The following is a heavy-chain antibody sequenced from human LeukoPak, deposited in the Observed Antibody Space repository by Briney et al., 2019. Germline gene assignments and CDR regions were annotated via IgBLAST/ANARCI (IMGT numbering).Heavy chain of an antibody. D-gene: IGHD6-6*01. Sequence: GGSLRLSCAASGFTFSDYYMSWIRQAPGKGLEWVSYISSSGSTIYYADSVKGRFTISRDNAKNSLYLQMNSLRAEDTAAYYCARGYSSSSKTYYFDYWGQGTLVTVSS. J-gene: IGHJ4*02. V-gene: IGHV3-11*04. CDR2: ISSSGSTI. CDR3: ARGYSSSSKTYYFDY. CDR1: GFTFSDYY.